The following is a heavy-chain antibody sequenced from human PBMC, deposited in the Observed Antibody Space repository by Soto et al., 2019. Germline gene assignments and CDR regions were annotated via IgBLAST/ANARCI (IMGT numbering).Heavy chain of an antibody. CDR3: ATRITVFGLLIPPFDP. D-gene: IGHD3-3*01. J-gene: IGHJ5*02. Sequence: SETLSPTCAVYGGSVNGYYWNWIRQPPEKGLEWIGEINHTGGTHYNPSLKSRVTMSVDTSKNQFSLRLSSVTAADTAIYYCATRITVFGLLIPPFDPWGQGTQVTVSS. CDR1: GGSVNGYY. CDR2: INHTGGT. V-gene: IGHV4-34*01.